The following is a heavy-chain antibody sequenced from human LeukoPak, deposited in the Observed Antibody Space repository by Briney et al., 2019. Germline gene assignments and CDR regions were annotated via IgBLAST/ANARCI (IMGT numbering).Heavy chain of an antibody. CDR2: INHSGST. V-gene: IGHV4-34*01. J-gene: IGHJ3*02. Sequence: SETLSFTCAVYGGSFSGYYWSWIRQPPGKGLEWIGEINHSGSTNYNPSLKSRVTISVDTSKNQFSLKLSSVTAADTAVYYCARERPRPDAFDIWGQGTMVTVSS. CDR1: GGSFSGYY. D-gene: IGHD6-6*01. CDR3: ARERPRPDAFDI.